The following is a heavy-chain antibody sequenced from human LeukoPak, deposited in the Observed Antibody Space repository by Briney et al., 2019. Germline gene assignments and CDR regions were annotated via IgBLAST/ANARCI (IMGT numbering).Heavy chain of an antibody. V-gene: IGHV3-33*08. CDR3: ARASGLDYYGSGSYLDY. Sequence: GGSLRLSCAASGFTFSSYSMNWVRQAPGKGLEWVAVIWYDGSNKYYADSVKGRFTISRDNSKNTLYLQMNSLRAEDTAVYYCARASGLDYYGSGSYLDYWGQGTLVTVSS. CDR2: IWYDGSNK. J-gene: IGHJ4*02. CDR1: GFTFSSYS. D-gene: IGHD3-10*01.